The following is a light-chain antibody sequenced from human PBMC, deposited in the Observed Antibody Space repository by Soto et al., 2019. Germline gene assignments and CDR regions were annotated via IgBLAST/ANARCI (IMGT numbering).Light chain of an antibody. CDR2: EVS. CDR3: NSYAGTSVVV. J-gene: IGLJ2*01. CDR1: SRDVGVYNY. V-gene: IGLV2-8*01. Sequence: QSVLTQPPSASGSPGQSVTISCTGTSRDVGVYNYVSWYQQHPGKAPKLIIYEVSKRPSGVPDRFSGSKSGNTASLTVSGLQVEDEADYYCNSYAGTSVVVFGGGTKLTVL.